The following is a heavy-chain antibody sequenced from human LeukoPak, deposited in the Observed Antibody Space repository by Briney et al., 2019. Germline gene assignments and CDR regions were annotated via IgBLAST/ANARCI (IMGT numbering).Heavy chain of an antibody. CDR1: GDSINNYY. CDR3: ARGFTMVRGPYGWFGP. J-gene: IGHJ5*02. CDR2: IYTSGST. D-gene: IGHD3-10*01. Sequence: SETLSLTCTVSGDSINNYYWSWIRQAAGKGLEWIGRIYTSGSTNYNPSLKSRVTVSVDTSKNQLSLKLSSVTVAGTAVYYCARGFTMVRGPYGWFGPWGQGAQVTVSS. V-gene: IGHV4-4*07.